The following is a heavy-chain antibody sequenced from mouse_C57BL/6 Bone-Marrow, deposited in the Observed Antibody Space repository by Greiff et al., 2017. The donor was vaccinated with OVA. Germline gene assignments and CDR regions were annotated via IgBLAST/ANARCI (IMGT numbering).Heavy chain of an antibody. J-gene: IGHJ2*01. V-gene: IGHV5-4*01. CDR3: ARDRGTTVVPDY. Sequence: EVMLVESGGGLVKPGGSLKLSCAASGFTFSSYAMSWVRQTPEKRLEWVATISDGGSYTYYPDNVKGRFPISRDNAKNNLYLQMSHLKSEDTAMYYCARDRGTTVVPDYWGQGTTLTVSS. CDR1: GFTFSSYA. CDR2: ISDGGSYT. D-gene: IGHD1-1*01.